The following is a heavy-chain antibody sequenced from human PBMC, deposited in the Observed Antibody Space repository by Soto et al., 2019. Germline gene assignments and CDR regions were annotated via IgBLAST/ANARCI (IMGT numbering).Heavy chain of an antibody. CDR1: GGTFSSYT. J-gene: IGHJ4*02. CDR3: ARGPVNIAVADLAPFDY. V-gene: IGHV1-69*02. D-gene: IGHD6-19*01. Sequence: SVKVSCKASGGTFSSYTISWVRQAPGQGLEWMGRIIPILGIANYAQKFQGRVTITADKSTSTAYMELSSLRSEDTAVYYCARGPVNIAVADLAPFDYWGQGTLVTVSS. CDR2: IIPILGIA.